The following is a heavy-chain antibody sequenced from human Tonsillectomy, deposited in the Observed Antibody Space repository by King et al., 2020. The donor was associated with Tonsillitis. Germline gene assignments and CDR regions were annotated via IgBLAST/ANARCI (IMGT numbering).Heavy chain of an antibody. CDR3: ARINNDFWSGYADY. D-gene: IGHD3-3*01. J-gene: IGHJ4*02. Sequence: TLKESGPALVKPTQTLTLTCTFSGFSLRNSGRCVSWIRQPPGKALEWLALIDWDDDIYYSISLKTRLTIAKDTSKNQVVLTMTNMDPVETATYYCARINNDFWSGYADYWGRGTLVTVSS. CDR1: GFSLRNSGRC. CDR2: IDWDDDI. V-gene: IGHV2-70*01.